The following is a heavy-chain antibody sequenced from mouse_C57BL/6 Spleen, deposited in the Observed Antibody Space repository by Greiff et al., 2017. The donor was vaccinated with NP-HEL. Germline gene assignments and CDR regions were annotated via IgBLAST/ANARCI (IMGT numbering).Heavy chain of an antibody. D-gene: IGHD2-1*01. CDR2: INPSSGYT. CDR1: GYTFTSYT. J-gene: IGHJ1*03. Sequence: QVHVKQSGAELARPGASVKMSCKASGYTFTSYTMHWVKQRPGQGLEWIGYINPSSGYTKYNQKFKDKATLTADKSSSTAYMQLSSLTSEDSAVYYCARGSYYGNYDWYFDVWGTGTTVTVSS. V-gene: IGHV1-4*01. CDR3: ARGSYYGNYDWYFDV.